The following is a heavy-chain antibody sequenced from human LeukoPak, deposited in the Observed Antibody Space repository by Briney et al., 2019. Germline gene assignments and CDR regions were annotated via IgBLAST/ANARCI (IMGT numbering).Heavy chain of an antibody. CDR1: GYSINSGYY. CDR3: ARGGLYDQSPDY. J-gene: IGHJ4*02. CDR2: IYHSGST. V-gene: IGHV4-38-2*02. Sequence: SETLSLTCTVSGYSINSGYYWGWIRQPPGKGLEWIGSIYHSGSTYYNPSLKSRVTISVDTSKNQFSLKLSSVAAADTAVYYCARGGLYDQSPDYWGQGTLVTVSS. D-gene: IGHD3-16*01.